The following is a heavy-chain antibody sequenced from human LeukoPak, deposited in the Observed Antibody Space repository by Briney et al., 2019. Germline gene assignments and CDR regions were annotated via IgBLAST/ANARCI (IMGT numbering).Heavy chain of an antibody. CDR2: INHSGVT. V-gene: IGHV4-34*01. D-gene: IGHD3-10*01. J-gene: IGHJ4*02. Sequence: SETLSLTCAVYTESFSTYYWSWIRQPPGKGLEWIGDINHSGVTNYNPSLKSRVTMSVDTSENQFSLRLSSVTAADTAVYYCARRYPSVRGANLRPQEVRKYYFDYWGQGTLVTVSS. CDR3: ARRYPSVRGANLRPQEVRKYYFDY. CDR1: TESFSTYY.